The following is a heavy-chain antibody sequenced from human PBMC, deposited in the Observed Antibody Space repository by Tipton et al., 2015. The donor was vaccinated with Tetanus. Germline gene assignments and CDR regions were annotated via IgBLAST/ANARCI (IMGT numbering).Heavy chain of an antibody. CDR2: VYYTGST. V-gene: IGHV4-61*08. Sequence: TLSLTCNVSGALLTTGGYSWGWIRQPPGQGLEWLGYVYYTGSTDYNPSLKSRVTISVDTSKSQFSLRLTSVTAADTAVYYCARSKLLWFGESLSGFDSWGQGTLVTVSA. CDR3: ARSKLLWFGESLSGFDS. J-gene: IGHJ4*02. D-gene: IGHD3-10*01. CDR1: GALLTTGGYS.